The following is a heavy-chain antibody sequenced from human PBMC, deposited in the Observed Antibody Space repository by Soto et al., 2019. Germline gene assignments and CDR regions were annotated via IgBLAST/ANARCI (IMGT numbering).Heavy chain of an antibody. CDR1: GYTFTGYY. D-gene: IGHD2-15*01. CDR2: MNPNNGDS. CDR3: ARARVAATRTGLDP. V-gene: IGHV1-2*02. J-gene: IGHJ5*02. Sequence: ASMKVSCTTSGYTFTGYYIHWVRQSPGHGLEWMGWMNPNNGDSKYPQKFQGRVSMTRDMSITTAYLTLTSLRSDDTAIFYCARARVAATRTGLDPWGQGTRVTV.